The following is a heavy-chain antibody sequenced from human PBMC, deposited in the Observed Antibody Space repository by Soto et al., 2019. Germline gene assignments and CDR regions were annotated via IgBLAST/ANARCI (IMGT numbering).Heavy chain of an antibody. V-gene: IGHV4-61*01. D-gene: IGHD6-19*01. J-gene: IGHJ5*02. CDR2: IYYSGST. CDR1: GGSVSSGSYY. Sequence: QVQLQESGPGLVKPSETLSLTCTVSGGSVSSGSYYWSWIRQPPGKGLEWIGYIYYSGSTNYNPSLKSRVTISVDTSKNQFSLKLSSVTAADTAVYYCAREDSGWGGWFDPWGQGTLVTVSS. CDR3: AREDSGWGGWFDP.